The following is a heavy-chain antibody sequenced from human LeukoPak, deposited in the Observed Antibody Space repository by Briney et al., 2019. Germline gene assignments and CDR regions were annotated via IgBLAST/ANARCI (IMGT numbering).Heavy chain of an antibody. CDR1: GFTFSSYS. CDR3: AKRGVVIRVILVGFHKEAYYFDS. Sequence: GGSLRLSCAASGFTFSSYSMNWVRQAPGKGLEWVSSISSSSSYIYYADSVKGRFTISRDNAKNSLYLQMNSLRAEGTAVYFCAKRGVVIRVILVGFHKEAYYFDSWGQGALVTVSS. V-gene: IGHV3-21*04. D-gene: IGHD3-22*01. CDR2: ISSSSSYI. J-gene: IGHJ4*02.